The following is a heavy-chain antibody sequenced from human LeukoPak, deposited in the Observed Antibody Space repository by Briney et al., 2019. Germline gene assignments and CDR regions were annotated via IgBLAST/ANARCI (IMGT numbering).Heavy chain of an antibody. CDR3: ARGPLYDFWSGYIDY. D-gene: IGHD3-3*01. CDR1: GGSFSGYY. J-gene: IGHJ4*02. V-gene: IGHV4-34*01. Sequence: SETLSLTCAVYGGSFSGYYWSWIRQPPGKGLEWIGEINHSGSTNYNPSLKSRVTISVDTSKNQFSLKLSSVTAADTAVYYCARGPLYDFWSGYIDYWGQGTLVTASS. CDR2: INHSGST.